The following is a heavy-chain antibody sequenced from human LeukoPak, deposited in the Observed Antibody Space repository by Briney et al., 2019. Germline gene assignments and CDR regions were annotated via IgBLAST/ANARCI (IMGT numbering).Heavy chain of an antibody. CDR1: GFSLRNYW. CDR2: IKQDESEK. D-gene: IGHD2-2*01. CDR3: ARALDSSSSRYQAFEY. Sequence: PGGSLRLSCVASGFSLRNYWMSWVRQAPGKGLEWVASIKQDESEKYYVDSVNVRFTISRDNAKNSLYLQMNSLRAQDTPVYYCARALDSSSSRYQAFEYWGQGTLVTVSS. J-gene: IGHJ4*02. V-gene: IGHV3-7*01.